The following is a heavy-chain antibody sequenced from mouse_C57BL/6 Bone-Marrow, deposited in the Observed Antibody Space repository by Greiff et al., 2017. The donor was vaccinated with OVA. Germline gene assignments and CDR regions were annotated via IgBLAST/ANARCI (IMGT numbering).Heavy chain of an antibody. V-gene: IGHV1-15*01. J-gene: IGHJ4*01. Sequence: QVQLQQSGAELVRPGASVTLSCKASGYTFTDYEMHWVKQTPVHGLEWIGAIDPETGGTAYNQKFKGKAIMTADNSSSTAYMELRSRTSEDSAVDYCTRFTTVVADAMDYWGQGTSVTVSS. CDR3: TRFTTVVADAMDY. CDR2: IDPETGGT. CDR1: GYTFTDYE. D-gene: IGHD1-1*01.